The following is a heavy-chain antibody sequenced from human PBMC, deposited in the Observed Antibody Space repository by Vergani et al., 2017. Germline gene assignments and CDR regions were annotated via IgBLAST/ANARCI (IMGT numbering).Heavy chain of an antibody. CDR3: ARGRGGGIAVALGWYFDY. J-gene: IGHJ4*02. D-gene: IGHD6-19*01. V-gene: IGHV4-34*01. CDR1: GGSFSGYY. CDR2: INHRGNT. Sequence: QLQLQESGPGLVTPSATLSLTCAVYGGSFSGYYWSWIRQPPGKGLEWMWEINHRGNTNYNPSLKSRVTISVATSKNQCSLKLSSVTAADTAVYYCARGRGGGIAVALGWYFDYWGQGTLVTVSS.